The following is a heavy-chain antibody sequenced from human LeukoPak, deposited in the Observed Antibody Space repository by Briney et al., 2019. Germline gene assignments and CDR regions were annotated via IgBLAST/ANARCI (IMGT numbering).Heavy chain of an antibody. D-gene: IGHD3-22*01. V-gene: IGHV3-23*01. J-gene: IGHJ4*02. CDR3: AKDSRGYQDYFDY. Sequence: PGGSLRLSCAASGFTFSSYSMKWVRQAPGKGLEWVSVISGSGGSTYYAASVKGRFTISRDNSKNTLYLQMNSLRVEDAAVYYCAKDSRGYQDYFDYWGQGTLVTVSS. CDR2: ISGSGGST. CDR1: GFTFSSYS.